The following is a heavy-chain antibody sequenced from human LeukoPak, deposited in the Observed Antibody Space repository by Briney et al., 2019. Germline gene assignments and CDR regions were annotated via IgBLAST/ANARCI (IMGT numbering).Heavy chain of an antibody. Sequence: PGGSLRLSCAASGFTFSSYAMHWVRQAPGKGLEWVSYISSSSSTIYYADSVKGRFTISRDNAKNSLYLQMNSLRAEDTAVYYCARAQTNWGQGTLVTVSS. J-gene: IGHJ4*02. CDR2: ISSSSSTI. V-gene: IGHV3-48*01. CDR3: ARAQTN. D-gene: IGHD4-11*01. CDR1: GFTFSSYA.